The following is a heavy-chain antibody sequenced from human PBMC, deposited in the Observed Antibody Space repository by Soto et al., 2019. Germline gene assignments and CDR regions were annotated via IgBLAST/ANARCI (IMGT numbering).Heavy chain of an antibody. J-gene: IGHJ4*02. CDR1: GFTFSSYG. CDR2: ISYDGSNK. V-gene: IGHV3-30*03. Sequence: GGSLRLSCAASGFTFSSYGMHWVRQAPGKGLEWVAVISYDGSNKYYADSVKGRFTISRDNSKNTLYLQMNSLRAEDTAVYYCARDRSVYSSGWHLARGLSDYWGQGTLVTVSS. CDR3: ARDRSVYSSGWHLARGLSDY. D-gene: IGHD6-19*01.